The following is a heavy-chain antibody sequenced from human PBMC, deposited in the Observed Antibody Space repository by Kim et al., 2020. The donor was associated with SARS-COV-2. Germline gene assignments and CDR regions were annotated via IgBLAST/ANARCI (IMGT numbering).Heavy chain of an antibody. V-gene: IGHV1-24*01. CDR2: FDPADNER. J-gene: IGHJ6*02. CDR3: GLVDSNYFGMVV. CDR1: GYTLSELS. Sequence: ASVKVSCKVSGYTLSELSIHWVRHTPERGLEWMGGFDPADNERVYAQKFQGRVTVTEDTSTDTAYMELNSLKFEDTAVYYCGLVDSNYFGMVVWGQGTTVTVSS. D-gene: IGHD2-15*01.